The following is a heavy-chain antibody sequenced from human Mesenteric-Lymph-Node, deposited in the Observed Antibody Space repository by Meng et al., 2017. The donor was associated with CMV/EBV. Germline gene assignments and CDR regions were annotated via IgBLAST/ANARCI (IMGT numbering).Heavy chain of an antibody. Sequence: ASVKVSCKASGYTFTGYYMHWVRQAPGQGLEWMGWINPNSGGTNYAQKFQGRVTMTRDTSISTAYMELSRLRSDDTAVYYCARGDIVVVPAASRVYYYGMDVWGQGTTVTVSS. CDR2: INPNSGGT. V-gene: IGHV1-2*02. D-gene: IGHD2-2*01. CDR1: GYTFTGYY. J-gene: IGHJ6*02. CDR3: ARGDIVVVPAASRVYYYGMDV.